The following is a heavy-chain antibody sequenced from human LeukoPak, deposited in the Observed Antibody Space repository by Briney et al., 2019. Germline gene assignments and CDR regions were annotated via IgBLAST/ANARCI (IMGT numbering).Heavy chain of an antibody. CDR1: GYTFTGYY. D-gene: IGHD3-3*01. CDR2: INPNSGGT. Sequence: ASVNVSCKASGYTFTGYYMHWVRQAPGQGLEWMGWINPNSGGTNCAQKFQGRCTMTRDTSISTAYMAMSRLRSDDTAVSYCARPYDFWSGYSSGYFDYWGQGTLVTVSS. J-gene: IGHJ4*02. V-gene: IGHV1-2*02. CDR3: ARPYDFWSGYSSGYFDY.